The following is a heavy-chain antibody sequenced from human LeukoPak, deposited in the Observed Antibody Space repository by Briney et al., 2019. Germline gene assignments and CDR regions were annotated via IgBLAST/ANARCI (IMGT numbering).Heavy chain of an antibody. CDR1: GFTFSTYW. CDR3: ARAPSEIGGYYPEYFRH. CDR2: IKSDGGT. D-gene: IGHD3-22*01. Sequence: GGSLRLFCAASGFTFSTYWMHWVRQAPGKGLVWVSRIKSDGGTNYADSVKGRFTISRDNAKKTVSLQMNSLRPEDTGVYYCARAPSEIGGYYPEYFRHWGQGTLVTVSS. V-gene: IGHV3-74*01. J-gene: IGHJ1*01.